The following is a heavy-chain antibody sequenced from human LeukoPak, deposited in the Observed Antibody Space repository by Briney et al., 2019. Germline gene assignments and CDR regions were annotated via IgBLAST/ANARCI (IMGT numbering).Heavy chain of an antibody. V-gene: IGHV3-48*01. CDR3: ARAVGYCSSSICYRFDY. CDR2: ISSSSSNI. D-gene: IGHD2-2*01. Sequence: GGSLSRSCSASGFTFSSYSMMWDRQAPGNGLEWGLYISSSSSNIYYADAVKGRFTISRDNAKNSLYLQMNSLRAEDTAVYYCARAVGYCSSSICYRFDYWGQGTLVTVSS. J-gene: IGHJ4*02. CDR1: GFTFSSYS.